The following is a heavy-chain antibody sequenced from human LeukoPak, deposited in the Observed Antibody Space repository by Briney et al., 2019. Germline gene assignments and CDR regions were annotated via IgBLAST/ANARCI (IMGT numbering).Heavy chain of an antibody. J-gene: IGHJ4*02. Sequence: GGSLRLSCAASGFTFSSHWMSWVRQAPGKGLEWVANIKQDGSEKYYVDSVKGRFTISRDNAKNSLYLQMNSLRAEDTAVYYCARRIAVAGWYYFDYWGQGTLVTVSS. D-gene: IGHD6-19*01. CDR2: IKQDGSEK. V-gene: IGHV3-7*01. CDR1: GFTFSSHW. CDR3: ARRIAVAGWYYFDY.